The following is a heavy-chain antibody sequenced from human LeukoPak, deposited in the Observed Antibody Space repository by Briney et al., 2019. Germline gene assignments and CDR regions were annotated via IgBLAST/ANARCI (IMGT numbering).Heavy chain of an antibody. CDR1: GGSISSYY. CDR3: ARDHYYDSSGYFGVWFDP. CDR2: IYCSGST. J-gene: IGHJ5*02. D-gene: IGHD3-22*01. V-gene: IGHV4-59*01. Sequence: TSETLSLTCTVSGGSISSYYWSWIRQPPGKGLEWIGYIYCSGSTNYNPSLKSRVTISVDTSKNQFSLKLSSVTAADTAVYYCARDHYYDSSGYFGVWFDPWGQGTLVTVSS.